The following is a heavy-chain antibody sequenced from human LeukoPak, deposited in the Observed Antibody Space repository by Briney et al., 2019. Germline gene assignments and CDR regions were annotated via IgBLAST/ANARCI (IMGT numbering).Heavy chain of an antibody. CDR3: AKGAVVTTYYFDY. V-gene: IGHV3-23*01. CDR1: GFTFSSYA. CDR2: ISASGGTT. D-gene: IGHD4-17*01. Sequence: PGGSLRLSCAASGFTFSSYAMSWVRQAPGKGLEWVSAISASGGTTYYADSVKGRFTISRDNPRNTLYLQMNSLRAEDTAVYYCAKGAVVTTYYFDYWGQGTLVTVSS. J-gene: IGHJ4*02.